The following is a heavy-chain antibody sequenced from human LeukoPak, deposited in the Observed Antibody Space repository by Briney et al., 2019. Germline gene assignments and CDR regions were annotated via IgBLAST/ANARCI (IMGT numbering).Heavy chain of an antibody. J-gene: IGHJ4*02. CDR3: ARAGTPDY. Sequence: PGGSLRLSCAASGFTFSDYYMSWIRQAPGKGLEWVAVISYDGSNKYYADSVKGRFTISRDNSKNTLYLQMNSLRAEDTAVYYCARAGTPDYWGQGTLVTVSS. CDR1: GFTFSDYY. D-gene: IGHD3-10*01. V-gene: IGHV3-30-3*01. CDR2: ISYDGSNK.